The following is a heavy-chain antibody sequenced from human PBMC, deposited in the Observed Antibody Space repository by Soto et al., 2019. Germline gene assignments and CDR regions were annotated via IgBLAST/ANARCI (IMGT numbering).Heavy chain of an antibody. V-gene: IGHV5-51*01. CDR2: IYPGDSDT. CDR3: ASQEMATKNVDAFDI. D-gene: IGHD5-12*01. CDR1: GYSFTSYW. Sequence: GESLKISCKVSGYSFTSYWIGWVRQMPGKGLEWMGIIYPGDSDTRYSPSFQGQVTISADKSISTAYLQWSSLKASDTAMYYCASQEMATKNVDAFDIWGQGTMVTVSS. J-gene: IGHJ3*02.